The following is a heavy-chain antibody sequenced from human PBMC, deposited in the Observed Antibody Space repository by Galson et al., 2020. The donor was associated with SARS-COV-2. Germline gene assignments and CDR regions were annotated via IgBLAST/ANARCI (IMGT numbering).Heavy chain of an antibody. J-gene: IGHJ4*02. Sequence: KIGESLKISCAATGFTFTNYNMNWVRQAPGKGLEWVSSIDNSNNYIYYVDSVRGRFTMSRDNAKNSLSLHMNSLRAEDTAVYYCARDSGWNYYFDLWGQGTLVTVSS. CDR3: ARDSGWNYYFDL. V-gene: IGHV3-21*01. D-gene: IGHD1-1*01. CDR2: IDNSNNYI. CDR1: GFTFTNYN.